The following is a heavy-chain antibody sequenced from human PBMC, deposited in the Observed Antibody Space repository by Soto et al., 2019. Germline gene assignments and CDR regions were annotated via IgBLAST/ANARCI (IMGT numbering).Heavy chain of an antibody. CDR2: ISSNGGST. CDR1: GFTFNSYT. CDR3: ARGNGFTVNTWGH. J-gene: IGHJ4*02. Sequence: EVQLVESGGGLVQPGGSLRLSCAASGFTFNSYTMHWVRQAPGKGLEYVSAISSNGGSTYYANSVKGRFFISRDNSKNTLYLQMGSLRAEAMAVYYCARGNGFTVNTWGHGGQGTLVTVSS. D-gene: IGHD4-17*01. V-gene: IGHV3-64*01.